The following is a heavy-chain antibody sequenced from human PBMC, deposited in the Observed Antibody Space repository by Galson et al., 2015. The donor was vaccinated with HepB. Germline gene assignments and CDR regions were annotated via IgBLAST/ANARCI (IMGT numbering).Heavy chain of an antibody. CDR2: ISSSGSTI. CDR1: GFTFSDYY. V-gene: IGHV3-11*01. CDR3: AREGRIEAAAGAAPFGGV. J-gene: IGHJ6*02. D-gene: IGHD6-13*01. Sequence: SLRLSCAASGFTFSDYYMSWIRQAPGKGLEWVSYISSSGSTIYYADSVKGRFTISRDNAKNSLYLQMNSLRAEDTAVYYCAREGRIEAAAGAAPFGGVCGPGTTGTASS.